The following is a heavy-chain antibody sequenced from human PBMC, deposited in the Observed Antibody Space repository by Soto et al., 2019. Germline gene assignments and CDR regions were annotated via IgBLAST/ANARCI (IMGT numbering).Heavy chain of an antibody. V-gene: IGHV3-23*01. CDR2: ISGSGGST. J-gene: IGHJ4*02. D-gene: IGHD6-13*01. CDR3: AYSSTPFDY. Sequence: GGSLRLSCAASGFIFGAHAMSWVRQAPGKGLEWVSAISGSGGSTYYADSVKGRFTISRDNSKNTLYLQMNSLRAEDTAVYYCAYSSTPFDYWGQGTLVTVSS. CDR1: GFIFGAHA.